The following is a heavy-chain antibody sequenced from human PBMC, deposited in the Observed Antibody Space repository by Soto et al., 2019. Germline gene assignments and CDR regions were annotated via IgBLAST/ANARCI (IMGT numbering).Heavy chain of an antibody. Sequence: SVKVSCKASGFTFTSSAVQWVRQARGQRLEWIGWIVVGSGNTNYAQKFQERVTITRDMSTSTAYMELSSLRSEDTAVYYCARVRTGSYYDSSGPDPNNYYYYGMDVWGQGTTVTVSS. CDR1: GFTFTSSA. J-gene: IGHJ6*02. D-gene: IGHD3-22*01. CDR3: ARVRTGSYYDSSGPDPNNYYYYGMDV. CDR2: IVVGSGNT. V-gene: IGHV1-58*01.